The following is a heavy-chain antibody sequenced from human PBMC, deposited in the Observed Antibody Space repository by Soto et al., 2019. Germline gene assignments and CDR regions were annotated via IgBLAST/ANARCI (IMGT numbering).Heavy chain of an antibody. D-gene: IGHD2-2*01. CDR2: INAGNGNT. J-gene: IGHJ4*02. CDR1: GYTFTSYA. Sequence: ASVKVSCKASGYTFTSYAMHWVRQAPGQRLEWMGWINAGNGNTKYSQKFQGRVTITRDTSASTAYMELSSLRSEDTAVYYCARVLSSHCSSTSCYPGYFDYWGQGTMVTVSS. V-gene: IGHV1-3*01. CDR3: ARVLSSHCSSTSCYPGYFDY.